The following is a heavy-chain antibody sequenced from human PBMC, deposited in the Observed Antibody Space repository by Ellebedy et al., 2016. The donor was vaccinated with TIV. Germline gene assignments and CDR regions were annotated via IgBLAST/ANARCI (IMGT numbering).Heavy chain of an antibody. J-gene: IGHJ4*02. V-gene: IGHV1-18*04. CDR2: ISAYNGNT. D-gene: IGHD3-10*01. Sequence: AASVKVSCKASGYTFTNYGISWVRQAPGQGLEWMGWISAYNGNTDYAQKLQGRVTMTTDTSTSTAYMELRSLTSDDTAVYFCARVSENPILWFGESPFDYWGQGTLVTVSS. CDR3: ARVSENPILWFGESPFDY. CDR1: GYTFTNYG.